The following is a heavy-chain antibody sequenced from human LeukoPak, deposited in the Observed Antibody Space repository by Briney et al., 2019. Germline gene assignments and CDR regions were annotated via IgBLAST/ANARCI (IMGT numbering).Heavy chain of an antibody. CDR1: GFMFSSNW. CDR2: IKEDGTET. Sequence: GGSLRLSCAAPGFMFSSNWMSWVRLAPGKGLEWVANIKEDGTETYYVDSVKGRFTISRDNSKSILYLQMNSLRADDTAVYYCANHLEYCSTGSCSFFDYWGQGTLVTVSS. D-gene: IGHD2-15*01. V-gene: IGHV3-7*03. CDR3: ANHLEYCSTGSCSFFDY. J-gene: IGHJ4*02.